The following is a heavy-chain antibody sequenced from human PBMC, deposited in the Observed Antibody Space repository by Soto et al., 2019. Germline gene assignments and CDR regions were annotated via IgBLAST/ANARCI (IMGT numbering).Heavy chain of an antibody. J-gene: IGHJ1*01. CDR1: GGTFSTYP. Sequence: QVQLVQSGAEVKKPGSSVKVSCKASGGTFSTYPISWVRQAPGQGLEWMGGINPIFGTANYAQKLQGRVTITADESTTTAYMQLSSLRSGGTASYYGAGLRASNYEAYQHWGQGTLVTVSS. D-gene: IGHD4-4*01. V-gene: IGHV1-69*12. CDR3: AGLRASNYEAYQH. CDR2: INPIFGTA.